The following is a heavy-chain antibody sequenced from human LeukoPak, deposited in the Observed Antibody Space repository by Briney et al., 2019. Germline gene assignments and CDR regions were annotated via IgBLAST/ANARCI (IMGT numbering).Heavy chain of an antibody. CDR2: INPNSGGT. D-gene: IGHD3-10*01. V-gene: IGHV1-2*02. CDR1: GYTFTGYY. Sequence: ASVKVSCKASGYTFTGYYMHWVRQAPGRGLEWMGWINPNSGGTNYAQKFQGRVTMTSDTSISTAYMELSRLRSDDTAVYYCARAPMVRGVIVWFDPWGQGTLVTVSS. J-gene: IGHJ5*02. CDR3: ARAPMVRGVIVWFDP.